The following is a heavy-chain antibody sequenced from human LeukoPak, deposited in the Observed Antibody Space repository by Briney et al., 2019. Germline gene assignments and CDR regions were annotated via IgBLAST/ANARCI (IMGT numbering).Heavy chain of an antibody. CDR1: GVSIITTNW. CDR3: TRESGAFSPFGF. Sequence: PSGTLSLTCAVSGVSIITTNWWSWVRQPPGKGLEWIGEVHLNGATHYNPSLGGRVSMSIDKSKNHMSLKLTSVTAADTAIYYCTRESGAFSPFGFWGQGTLVTVSS. J-gene: IGHJ4*02. CDR2: VHLNGAT. V-gene: IGHV4-4*02. D-gene: IGHD1-26*01.